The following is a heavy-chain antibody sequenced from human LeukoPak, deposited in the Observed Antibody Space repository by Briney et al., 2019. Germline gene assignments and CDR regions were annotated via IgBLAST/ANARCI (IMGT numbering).Heavy chain of an antibody. CDR1: GGSISSYY. J-gene: IGHJ4*02. D-gene: IGHD3-10*01. Sequence: SETLSLTCTVSGGSISSYYWSWIRQPPGKGLEWIGYIYYSGSTNYNPSLKSRVTISVDTSKNQFSLKLSSVTAADTAVYYCARGNYYGSGSFFDYWGQGTLVTVSS. CDR3: ARGNYYGSGSFFDY. CDR2: IYYSGST. V-gene: IGHV4-59*01.